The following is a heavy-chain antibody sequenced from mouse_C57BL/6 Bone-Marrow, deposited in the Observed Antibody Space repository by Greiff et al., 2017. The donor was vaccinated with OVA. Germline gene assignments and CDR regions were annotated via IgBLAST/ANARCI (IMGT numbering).Heavy chain of an antibody. J-gene: IGHJ4*01. CDR3: ARKAPYYSNPYYAMDY. CDR1: GYTFTNYW. V-gene: IGHV1-63*01. CDR2: IYPGGGYT. Sequence: QVQLKESGAELVRPGTSVKMSCKASGYTFTNYWIGWAKQRPGHGLEWIGDIYPGGGYTNYNEKFKGKATLTADKSSSTAYMQFSSLTSEDSAIYYCARKAPYYSNPYYAMDYWGQGTSVTVSS. D-gene: IGHD2-5*01.